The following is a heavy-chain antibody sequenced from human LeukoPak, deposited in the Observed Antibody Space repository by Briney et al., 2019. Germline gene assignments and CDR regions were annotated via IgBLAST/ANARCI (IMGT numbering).Heavy chain of an antibody. V-gene: IGHV4-31*03. CDR1: GGSISSGPYW. D-gene: IGHD3-16*01. CDR2: VYYSGST. J-gene: IGHJ6*02. Sequence: SQTLSLTCTVSGGSISSGPYWWSWIRQHPEKGLEWIGYVYYSGSTYYNPSLKSRVSISVDTCENRLSLTLTSLTAADTAVYYCARGHRSSSAYHCNAMDVWGQGITVTVSS. CDR3: ARGHRSSSAYHCNAMDV.